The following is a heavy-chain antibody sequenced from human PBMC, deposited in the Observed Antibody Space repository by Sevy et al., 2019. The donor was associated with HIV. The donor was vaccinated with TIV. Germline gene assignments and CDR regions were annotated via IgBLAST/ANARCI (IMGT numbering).Heavy chain of an antibody. D-gene: IGHD2-15*01. CDR2: ISSSSSYI. CDR1: GFTFSSYS. V-gene: IGHV3-21*01. CDR3: ARDAPDCSGGSCLSWFGP. Sequence: GGSLRLSCAASGFTFSSYSMNWVRQAPGKGLEWVSSISSSSSYIYYADSVKGRFTISRDNAKNSLYLQMNSLRAEDTAVYYCARDAPDCSGGSCLSWFGPWGQGTLVTVSS. J-gene: IGHJ5*02.